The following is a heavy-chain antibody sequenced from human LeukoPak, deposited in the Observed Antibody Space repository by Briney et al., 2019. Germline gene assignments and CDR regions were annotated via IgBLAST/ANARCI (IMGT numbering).Heavy chain of an antibody. CDR2: ISSSSSYI. CDR3: ARDNGDYGLDY. V-gene: IGHV3-21*01. CDR1: GXTFSSYS. D-gene: IGHD4-17*01. J-gene: IGHJ4*02. Sequence: GGSLRLSCAASGXTFSSYSMNWVRQAPGKGLEWVSSISSSSSYIYYADSVKGRFTISRDNAKNSLYLQMNSLRAEDTAVYYCARDNGDYGLDYWGQGTLVTVSS.